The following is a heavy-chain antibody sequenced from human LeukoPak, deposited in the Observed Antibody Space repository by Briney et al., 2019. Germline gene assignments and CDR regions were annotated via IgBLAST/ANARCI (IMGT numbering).Heavy chain of an antibody. CDR1: VYTLTSYG. CDR2: ISAYNGNT. J-gene: IGHJ4*02. CDR3: AREDTRLKSDY. V-gene: IGHV1-18*01. Sequence: ASVKVSCKASVYTLTSYGISWVRQAPGQGLEWMGWISAYNGNTNYAQKLQGRVTMTTDTSTSTAYMELRSLTSDDTAVYYCAREDTRLKSDYWGQGTLVTVSS.